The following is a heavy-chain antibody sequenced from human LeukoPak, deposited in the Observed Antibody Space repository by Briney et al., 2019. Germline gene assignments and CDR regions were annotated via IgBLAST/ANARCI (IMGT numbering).Heavy chain of an antibody. V-gene: IGHV3-23*01. D-gene: IGHD6-19*01. J-gene: IGHJ4*02. Sequence: PGGSLRLSCAASGFTFSSYAMSWVRQAPGKGLEWVTAISGGGGTTCYADSVKGRFTISRDNSKNMLYLQMNSLRAEDTAVYYCPKESRTIAGAGADYWGQGTLVTVSS. CDR1: GFTFSSYA. CDR3: PKESRTIAGAGADY. CDR2: ISGGGGTT.